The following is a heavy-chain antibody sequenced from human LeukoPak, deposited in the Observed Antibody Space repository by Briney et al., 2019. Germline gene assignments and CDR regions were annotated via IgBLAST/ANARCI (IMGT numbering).Heavy chain of an antibody. D-gene: IGHD3-10*01. CDR1: GGSFSGYY. Sequence: SETLSLTCAVYGGSFSGYYWSWIRQPPGKGLEWIGEINHSGSTNYNPSLKSRVTISVDTSKNQFSLKLSSVTAADTAVYYCARELSHYYGSGSDGMDVWGQGTTVTVSS. CDR3: ARELSHYYGSGSDGMDV. V-gene: IGHV4-34*01. J-gene: IGHJ6*02. CDR2: INHSGST.